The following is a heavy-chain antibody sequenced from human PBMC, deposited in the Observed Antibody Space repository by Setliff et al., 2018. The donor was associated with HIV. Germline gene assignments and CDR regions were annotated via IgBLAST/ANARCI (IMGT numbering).Heavy chain of an antibody. J-gene: IGHJ3*02. CDR1: GFTFSLYT. CDR3: AKDDVPRDFDI. Sequence: LRLSCAASGFTFSLYTMNWVRQAPGKGLEWVSSISSSSSYIYYADSVKGRFTISRDNSKNTLYLQMNSLRAEDTAVYYCAKDDVPRDFDIWGQGTMVTVSS. CDR2: ISSSSSYI. V-gene: IGHV3-21*04.